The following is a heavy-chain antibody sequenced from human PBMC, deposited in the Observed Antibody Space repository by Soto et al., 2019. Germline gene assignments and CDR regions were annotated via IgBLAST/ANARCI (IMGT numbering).Heavy chain of an antibody. J-gene: IGHJ6*02. CDR1: GFTFSSYG. D-gene: IGHD4-17*01. V-gene: IGHV3-30*18. CDR3: AKDGAPYGDPHLLVRYGMDV. CDR2: ISYDGSNK. Sequence: QVQLVESGGGVVQPGRSLRLSCAASGFTFSSYGMHWVRQAPGKGLEWVAVISYDGSNKYYADSVKGRFTISRDNSKNTLYLQMNSLRAEDTAVYYCAKDGAPYGDPHLLVRYGMDVWGQGTTVTVSS.